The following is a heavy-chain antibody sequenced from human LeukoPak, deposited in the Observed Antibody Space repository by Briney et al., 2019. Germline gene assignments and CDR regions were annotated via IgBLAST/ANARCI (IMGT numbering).Heavy chain of an antibody. D-gene: IGHD1-26*01. V-gene: IGHV4-34*01. J-gene: IGHJ4*02. Sequence: PSETLSLTCAVYGGSFSGYYWSWIRQPPGKGLEWIGEINHSGSTNYNTSLKSRVTISVDTSKNQFSLKLSSVTAADTAVYYCARAYIVGATYYFDYWGQGTLVTVSS. CDR2: INHSGST. CDR1: GGSFSGYY. CDR3: ARAYIVGATYYFDY.